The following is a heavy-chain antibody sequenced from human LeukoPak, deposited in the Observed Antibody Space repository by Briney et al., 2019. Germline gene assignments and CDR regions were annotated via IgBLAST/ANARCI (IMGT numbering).Heavy chain of an antibody. CDR2: MNPNSGNT. D-gene: IGHD6-13*01. V-gene: IGHV1-8*01. CDR1: GYTFTSYD. Sequence: GAPVKVSCKASGYTFTSYDINWVRQAAGQGLEWMGWMNPNSGNTGYAQKFQGRVTMTRNTSISTAYMELSSLRSEDTAVYYCARVSYSSSWSSFDYWGQGTLVTVSS. CDR3: ARVSYSSSWSSFDY. J-gene: IGHJ4*02.